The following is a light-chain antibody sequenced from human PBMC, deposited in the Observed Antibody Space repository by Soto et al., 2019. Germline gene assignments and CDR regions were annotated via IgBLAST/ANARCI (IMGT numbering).Light chain of an antibody. Sequence: QSVLTQPRSVSGSPGQSVTISCTVTSSDVGAYNYVSWYQQHPGKAPKVMIYDVSKRPSGVPDRFSGSKSGNTASLTISGLQAEDEADYYCCSYAGTYSYVFGTGTKVTVL. CDR1: SSDVGAYNY. CDR3: CSYAGTYSYV. J-gene: IGLJ1*01. V-gene: IGLV2-11*01. CDR2: DVS.